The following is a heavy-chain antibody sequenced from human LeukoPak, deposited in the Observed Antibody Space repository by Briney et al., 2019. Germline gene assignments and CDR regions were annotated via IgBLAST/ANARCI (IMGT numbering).Heavy chain of an antibody. CDR3: TRVGYIDEGIDY. J-gene: IGHJ4*02. V-gene: IGHV3-7*04. CDR1: GFPFSSYW. D-gene: IGHD5-24*01. CDR2: IKQDGSKK. Sequence: GGSLRLSCVASGFPFSSYWMTWVRQAPGKGLEWVANIKQDGSKKSYVDSVKGRFTISRDNAKNSLYLQMHSLRAEHTAIYYCTRVGYIDEGIDYCGQATLVTVSS.